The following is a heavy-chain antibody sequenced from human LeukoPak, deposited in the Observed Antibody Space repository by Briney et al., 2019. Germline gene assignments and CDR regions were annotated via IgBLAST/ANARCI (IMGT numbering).Heavy chain of an antibody. J-gene: IGHJ6*03. D-gene: IGHD6-13*01. Sequence: GGSLRLSCAASGFTFSDYYMSWIRQAPGKGLEWISYISSSGSTKYYADSVKGRFTISRDNAKNSLYLQMNSLRAEDTAVYYCARASSSSWYSGYYMDVWGKGTTVTISS. CDR2: ISSSGSTK. CDR3: ARASSSSWYSGYYMDV. CDR1: GFTFSDYY. V-gene: IGHV3-11*01.